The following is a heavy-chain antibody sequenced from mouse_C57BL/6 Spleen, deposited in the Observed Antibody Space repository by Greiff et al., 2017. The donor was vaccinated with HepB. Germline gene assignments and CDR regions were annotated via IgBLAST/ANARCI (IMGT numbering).Heavy chain of an antibody. J-gene: IGHJ4*01. V-gene: IGHV3-6*01. CDR3: ARENYAYYYAMDY. CDR1: GYSITSGYY. Sequence: EVHLVESGPGLVKPSQSLSLTCSVTGYSITSGYYWNWIRQFPGNKLEWMGYISYDGSNNYNPSLKNRISITRDTSKNQFFLKLNSVTTEDTATYYCARENYAYYYAMDYWGQGTSVTVSS. D-gene: IGHD1-1*01. CDR2: ISYDGSN.